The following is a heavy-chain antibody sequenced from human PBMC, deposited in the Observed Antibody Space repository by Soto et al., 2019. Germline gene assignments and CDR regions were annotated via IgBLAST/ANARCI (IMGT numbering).Heavy chain of an antibody. V-gene: IGHV5-51*01. D-gene: IGHD2-15*01. CDR2: IYPGDSDT. J-gene: IGHJ5*02. Sequence: GESLKISCKGSGYSFTSYWIGWVRQMPGKGLEWMGIIYPGDSDTRYSPSFQGQVTISADKSISTAYLQWSSLKASDTAMYYCARRGAICSGGSCNWFDPWGQGTLVTVSS. CDR3: ARRGAICSGGSCNWFDP. CDR1: GYSFTSYW.